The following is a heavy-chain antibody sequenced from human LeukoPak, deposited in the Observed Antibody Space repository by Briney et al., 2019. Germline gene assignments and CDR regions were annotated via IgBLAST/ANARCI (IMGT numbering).Heavy chain of an antibody. D-gene: IGHD2-15*01. CDR2: IYYSGST. J-gene: IGHJ4*02. Sequence: SETLSLTCTVSGGSISSSSYYWGWIRQPPGKGLEWIGSIYYSGSTYYNPSLKSRVTISVDTSKNQFSLKLSSVTAADTAVYYCARRNCSRGTCHSYFDYWGQGTLVTVSS. V-gene: IGHV4-39*01. CDR1: GGSISSSSYY. CDR3: ARRNCSRGTCHSYFDY.